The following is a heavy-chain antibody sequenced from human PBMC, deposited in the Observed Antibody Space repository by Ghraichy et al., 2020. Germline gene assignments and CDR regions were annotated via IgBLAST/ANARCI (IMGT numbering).Heavy chain of an antibody. Sequence: LSLTCAASGFTFGNCAMNWVRQAPGKGLEWVSAISTDGKSAYYVDSVKGRFTISRDNSKSTLFLQMNSLRAEDTAVYYCAKGSTYSRPYYFDYWGQGTLVAVSS. J-gene: IGHJ4*02. V-gene: IGHV3-23*01. CDR1: GFTFGNCA. CDR2: ISTDGKSA. D-gene: IGHD2-2*01. CDR3: AKGSTYSRPYYFDY.